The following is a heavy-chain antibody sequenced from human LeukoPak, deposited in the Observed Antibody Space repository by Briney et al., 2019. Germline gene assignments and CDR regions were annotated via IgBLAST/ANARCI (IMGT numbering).Heavy chain of an antibody. Sequence: SVKVSCKASGGTFSSYAISWVQQAPGQGLEWMGGIIPIFGTANYAQKFQGRVTITADKSTSTAYMELSSLRSEDTAVYYCARDPEAAAGTHQTDYWGQGTLVTVSS. CDR2: IIPIFGTA. CDR3: ARDPEAAAGTHQTDY. V-gene: IGHV1-69*06. J-gene: IGHJ4*02. D-gene: IGHD6-13*01. CDR1: GGTFSSYA.